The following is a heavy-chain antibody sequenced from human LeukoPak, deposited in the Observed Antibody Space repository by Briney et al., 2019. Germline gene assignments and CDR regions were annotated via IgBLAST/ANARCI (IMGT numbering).Heavy chain of an antibody. CDR2: IYHSGST. D-gene: IGHD1-26*01. Sequence: SETLSLTCAVSGGSISSGAYSWSWIRQPPGKGLEWIGYIYHSGSTYYNPSLKSRVTMSVDTSKNQFSLKLSSVTAADTAVYYCAREGIVGATIFDYWGQGTLVTVSS. V-gene: IGHV4-30-4*07. CDR1: GGSISSGAYS. CDR3: AREGIVGATIFDY. J-gene: IGHJ4*02.